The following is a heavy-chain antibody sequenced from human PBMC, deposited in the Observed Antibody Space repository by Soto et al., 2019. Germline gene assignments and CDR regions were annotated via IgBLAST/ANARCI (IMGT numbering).Heavy chain of an antibody. CDR2: IGTAGDP. Sequence: GGSLRLSCGASGFTFRSYDMHWVRQVTGKSREWVSAIGTAGDPYYPGSVKGRFTISRENATTSLYLQMNGLRDADTAVYYCASSRPAAAHYYFFATDIWGQGTTVTVSS. V-gene: IGHV3-13*05. D-gene: IGHD2-15*01. CDR1: GFTFRSYD. J-gene: IGHJ6*02. CDR3: ASSRPAAAHYYFFATDI.